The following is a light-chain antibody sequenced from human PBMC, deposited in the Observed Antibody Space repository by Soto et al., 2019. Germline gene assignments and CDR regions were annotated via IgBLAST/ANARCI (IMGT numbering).Light chain of an antibody. J-gene: IGKJ1*01. CDR2: DTS. CDR1: QSLTNSF. CDR3: QQYHNWPPL. Sequence: EFVLTQSPGTLSLSAGERSTLSCRASQSLTNSFIAWYQQRPGQAPRLLIYDTSSRASGIPDRFSGSGSGTDFTLTISRLEPEDFAVYYSQQYHNWPPLFGQGTKVDIK. V-gene: IGKV3-20*01.